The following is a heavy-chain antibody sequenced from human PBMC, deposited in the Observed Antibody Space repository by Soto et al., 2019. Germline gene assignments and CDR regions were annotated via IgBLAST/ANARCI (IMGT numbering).Heavy chain of an antibody. CDR3: ASGSSWLVYN. D-gene: IGHD2-15*01. Sequence: EVQLVESGGGFMQPGGSLRLSCAASGFTFTTYWMHWVGQAPGEGLVWVSRISSDGRSTNYADSVKGRFTISRDNAKNTLSLLMNNLRAEDTAVYFCASGSSWLVYNWGQGSLVTVSS. CDR2: ISSDGRST. J-gene: IGHJ4*02. V-gene: IGHV3-74*01. CDR1: GFTFTTYW.